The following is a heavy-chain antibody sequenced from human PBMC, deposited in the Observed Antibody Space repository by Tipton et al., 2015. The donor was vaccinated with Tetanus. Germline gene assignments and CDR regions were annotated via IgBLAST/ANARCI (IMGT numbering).Heavy chain of an antibody. D-gene: IGHD1-1*01. CDR1: GYSFTSYW. CDR2: IYPGDSDT. CDR3: ARHKTGSDGYYYYGMDV. Sequence: QLVQSGAEVKKPGESLKISCKGSGYSFTSYWTGWVRQMPGKGLEWMGIIYPGDSDTRYSPSFQGRVPISADKSISTAYLQWSSLKASDPAMYYCARHKTGSDGYYYYGMDVWGQGTTVTVSS. J-gene: IGHJ6*02. V-gene: IGHV5-51*01.